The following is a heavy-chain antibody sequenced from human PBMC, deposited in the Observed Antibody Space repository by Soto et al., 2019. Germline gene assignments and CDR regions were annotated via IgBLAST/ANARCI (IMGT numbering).Heavy chain of an antibody. CDR2: ISSSSSYI. V-gene: IGHV3-21*01. Sequence: GSVRLSCXASGFTFSSYSMNWVRQAPGKGLEWVSSISSSSSYIYYADSVKGRFTISRDNAKNSLYLQMNSLRAEDTAVYYCARRRHSNYDLEAFDIWGQGTMVTVSS. CDR3: ARRRHSNYDLEAFDI. J-gene: IGHJ3*02. CDR1: GFTFSSYS. D-gene: IGHD4-4*01.